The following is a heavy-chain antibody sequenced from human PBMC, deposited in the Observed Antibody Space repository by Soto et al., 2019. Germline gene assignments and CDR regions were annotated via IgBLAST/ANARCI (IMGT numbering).Heavy chain of an antibody. Sequence: SMNVSCKAFGGTFRTYTINWVRQAPGQGLVWMGSIIPFLNISNNARNFLGRLTIAADESTSTAYMELESLSPEDTAIYFCATLGAQNDHCGQGTLVTGSS. V-gene: IGHV1-69*02. CDR2: IIPFLNIS. CDR1: GGTFRTYT. J-gene: IGHJ5*02. CDR3: ATLGAQNDH. D-gene: IGHD3-16*01.